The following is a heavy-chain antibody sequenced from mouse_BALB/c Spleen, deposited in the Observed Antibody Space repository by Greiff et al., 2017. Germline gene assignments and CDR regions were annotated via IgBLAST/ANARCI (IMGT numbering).Heavy chain of an antibody. J-gene: IGHJ2*01. D-gene: IGHD1-1*02. V-gene: IGHV7-3*02. CDR3: ARDEVADY. CDR2: IRNKANGYTT. Sequence: EVQLVESGGGLVQPGGSLRLSCATSGFTFTDYYMSWVRQPPGKALEWLGFIRNKANGYTTEYSASVKGRFTISRDNSQSILYLQMNTLRAEDSATYYCARDEVADYWGQGTTLTVSS. CDR1: GFTFTDYY.